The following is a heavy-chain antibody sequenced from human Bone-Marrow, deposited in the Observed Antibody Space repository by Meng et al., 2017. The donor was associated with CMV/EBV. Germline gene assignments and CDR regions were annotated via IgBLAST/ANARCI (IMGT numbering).Heavy chain of an antibody. J-gene: IGHJ4*02. CDR2: INPNSGGT. V-gene: IGHV1-2*02. CDR1: GYTFTGYY. D-gene: IGHD2-2*02. Sequence: ASVKVSCKASGYTFTGYYMHWVRQAPGQGLEWMGWINPNSGGTNYAQKFQGRVTMTRDTSISTAYMELSRLRSDDTAVYYCARVYCSSTSCHSAYWGQGTLVTVSS. CDR3: ARVYCSSTSCHSAY.